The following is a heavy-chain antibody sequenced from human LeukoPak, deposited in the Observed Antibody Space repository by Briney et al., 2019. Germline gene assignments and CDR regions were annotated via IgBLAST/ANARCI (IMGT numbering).Heavy chain of an antibody. J-gene: IGHJ4*02. CDR3: ARHGGTRVTLVEVYYFDY. CDR2: GDYSGGK. D-gene: IGHD4-11*01. CDR1: GDSFSSVTDY. Sequence: PSETLSLTCTVSGDSFSSVTDYWAWIRQPPGKGLEWIANGDYSGGKYYNPSLKSRVTISVDTSKNQFSLKLSSVTAADTAVYYCARHGGTRVTLVEVYYFDYWGQGTLVSVSS. V-gene: IGHV4-39*01.